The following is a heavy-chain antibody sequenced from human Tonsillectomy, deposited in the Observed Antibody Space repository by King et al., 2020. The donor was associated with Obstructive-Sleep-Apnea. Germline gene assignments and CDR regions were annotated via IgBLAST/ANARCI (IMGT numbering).Heavy chain of an antibody. D-gene: IGHD5-18*01. CDR1: GGSISSYF. J-gene: IGHJ6*02. CDR3: AGIYTYGSAYHGLDV. Sequence: HVQLQESGPGLVKPSETLSLPCTVSGGSISSYFLSWIRQPPGRGPEWVWCIYYSWATNHNPSHQSRVTISVDTSQNQVSLKLGSVTAAETAVYYCAGIYTYGSAYHGLDVWGQGTTVTVSS. CDR2: IYYSWAT. V-gene: IGHV4-59*01.